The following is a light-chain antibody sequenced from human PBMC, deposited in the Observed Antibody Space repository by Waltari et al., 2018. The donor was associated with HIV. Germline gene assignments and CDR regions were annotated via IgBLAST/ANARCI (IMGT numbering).Light chain of an antibody. Sequence: IVLTQSPDTLSMSPGQRDALYCRASQSVSTTYLAWYQQKPGQAPRLLIYGASTRATGIPDRFSGSGSGTDFTLTISRLEPEDFAVYYCQQFVTSPLTFGQGTKVEIK. CDR2: GAS. V-gene: IGKV3-20*01. J-gene: IGKJ1*01. CDR3: QQFVTSPLT. CDR1: QSVSTTY.